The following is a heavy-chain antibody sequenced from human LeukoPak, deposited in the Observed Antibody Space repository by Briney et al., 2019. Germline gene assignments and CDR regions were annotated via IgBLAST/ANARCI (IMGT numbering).Heavy chain of an antibody. Sequence: ASVKVSCKASGYTLTTYYMHWVRQAPGQGLEWMGITNPTGGSTTFAQKFQGRVTMTSDTYTSTVYMHLSSLRSEDTAVYYCARDEGYCNSINCYLFDYWGQGSLVTVSS. V-gene: IGHV1-46*03. J-gene: IGHJ4*02. D-gene: IGHD2-2*01. CDR1: GYTLTTYY. CDR2: TNPTGGST. CDR3: ARDEGYCNSINCYLFDY.